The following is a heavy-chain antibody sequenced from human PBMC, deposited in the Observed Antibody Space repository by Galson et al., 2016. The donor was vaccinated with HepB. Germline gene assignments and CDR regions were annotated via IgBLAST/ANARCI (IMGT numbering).Heavy chain of an antibody. CDR1: GGTFSSYD. D-gene: IGHD5-18*01. J-gene: IGHJ3*02. CDR2: IIPIFGTT. V-gene: IGHV1-69*13. CDR3: ARVSLHTTMIESDAFDI. Sequence: SVKVSCKASGGTFSSYDINWVRQAPGPGLEWMGGIIPIFGTTKNAQLFQGRVTITADESTNTAYMELSSLRSEDTAVYYCARVSLHTTMIESDAFDIWGQGTMVTVSS.